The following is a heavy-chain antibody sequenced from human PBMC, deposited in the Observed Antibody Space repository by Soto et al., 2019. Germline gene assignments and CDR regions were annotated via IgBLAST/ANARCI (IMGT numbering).Heavy chain of an antibody. Sequence: EVRLVESGGGLVQRGGSLRLSCAASGFTFSTYWMHWVRQAPGKGLVWVSRINGDGSSAIYADSVKGRFTISRDNAKNTLYLPVNRLRAEDTAVYYCARTMGGAWFDYWGQGNMVTVPS. CDR1: GFTFSTYW. V-gene: IGHV3-74*01. CDR3: ARTMGGAWFDY. J-gene: IGHJ4*02. CDR2: INGDGSSA. D-gene: IGHD3-16*01.